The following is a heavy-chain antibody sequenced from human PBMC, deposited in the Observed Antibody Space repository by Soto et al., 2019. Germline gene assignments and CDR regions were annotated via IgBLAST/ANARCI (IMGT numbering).Heavy chain of an antibody. CDR1: GDTISTGGYT. CDR3: ARERGVLLWFGEPWFDP. D-gene: IGHD3-10*01. CDR2: TYHSGNP. J-gene: IGHJ5*02. Sequence: PSETLSLTCDVSGDTISTGGYTWAWIRQPPGKALEWIGHTYHSGNPYYNPSLKSRVTISVDTSKNQFSLKLSSVTAADTAVYYCARERGVLLWFGEPWFDPWGQGTLVTVSS. V-gene: IGHV4-30-2*01.